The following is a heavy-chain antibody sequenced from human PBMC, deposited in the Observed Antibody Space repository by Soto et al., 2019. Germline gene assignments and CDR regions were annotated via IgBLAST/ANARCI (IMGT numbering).Heavy chain of an antibody. CDR3: ATGRGLPRDY. V-gene: IGHV3-74*01. Sequence: EVQLVESGGGLVQPGGSLRLSCAASGFTFSSSWMHWDRQAPGKGLVWVSRINSDGTSTSYADSVKGRFTISRDNAKNTLYLQMNSLRAEDTAVYYCATGRGLPRDYWGQGTLVTVSS. D-gene: IGHD2-15*01. J-gene: IGHJ4*02. CDR1: GFTFSSSW. CDR2: INSDGTST.